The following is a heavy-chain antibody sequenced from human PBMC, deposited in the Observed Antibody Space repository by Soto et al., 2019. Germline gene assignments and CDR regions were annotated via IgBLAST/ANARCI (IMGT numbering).Heavy chain of an antibody. J-gene: IGHJ5*02. CDR3: VRDTPGYAIDP. V-gene: IGHV3-33*01. Sequence: QVQLVESGGGVVQPGRSLRLSCAASGFTFSTYGMHWVRQAPGKGLEWVAVIWYDGSNKYYADSVKGRFTVSRDNSKNKLYLQMNSLRAEDTAVYYCVRDTPGYAIDPWGQGTLVTVSS. CDR1: GFTFSTYG. CDR2: IWYDGSNK. D-gene: IGHD2-15*01.